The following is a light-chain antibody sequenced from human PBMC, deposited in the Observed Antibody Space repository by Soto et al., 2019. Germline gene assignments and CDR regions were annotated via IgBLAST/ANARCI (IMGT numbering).Light chain of an antibody. CDR1: QSISSW. J-gene: IGKJ1*01. CDR3: QQTLSFPPT. V-gene: IGKV1-5*01. Sequence: DIQMTKPPSTLSASVVDRVTITCRASQSISSWLAWYQQKPGKAPKLLIYDASSLESGVPSRFSGSGSGTDFTLTISSLQPEDFATYYCQQTLSFPPTFGTGTKVDIK. CDR2: DAS.